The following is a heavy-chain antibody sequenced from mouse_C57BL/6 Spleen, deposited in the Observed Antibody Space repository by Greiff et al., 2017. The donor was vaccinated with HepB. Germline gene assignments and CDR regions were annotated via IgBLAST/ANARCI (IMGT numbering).Heavy chain of an antibody. Sequence: VQLKESGGDLVKPGGSLKLSCAASGFTFSSYGMSWVRQTPDKRLEWVATISSGGSYTYYPDSVKGRFTISRDNAKNTLYLQMSSLKSEDTAMDYCARHRSYYDYVDAMDYWGQGTSVTVSS. CDR2: ISSGGSYT. D-gene: IGHD2-4*01. V-gene: IGHV5-6*01. CDR3: ARHRSYYDYVDAMDY. CDR1: GFTFSSYG. J-gene: IGHJ4*01.